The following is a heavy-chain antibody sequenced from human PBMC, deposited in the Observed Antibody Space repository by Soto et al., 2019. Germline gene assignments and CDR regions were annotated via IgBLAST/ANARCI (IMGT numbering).Heavy chain of an antibody. V-gene: IGHV4-31*03. CDR2: IYHSGST. Sequence: QVQLQQSGPRLVEASQTLSLTCTVSNASITTSGYYWSWVRQPPGKGLVWIGYIYHSGSTFYSPSLQSRLTMSVDTAKNQFSLTLRSVTAADTAVYHCARMSGTYYVPDYWGQGTLVTVSS. J-gene: IGHJ4*02. D-gene: IGHD1-26*01. CDR3: ARMSGTYYVPDY. CDR1: NASITTSGYY.